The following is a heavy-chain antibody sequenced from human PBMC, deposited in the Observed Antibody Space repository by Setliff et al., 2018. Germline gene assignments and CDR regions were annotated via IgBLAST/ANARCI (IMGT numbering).Heavy chain of an antibody. Sequence: GGSLRLSCAASGFTFSTYAMNWVRQAPGKGLEWVSYISSSSDTIHYADSVKGRFTISRDNAKNSLYLQMTSLRAEDTAVYYCSRGSTVDFDYWGQGTLVTASS. CDR1: GFTFSTYA. J-gene: IGHJ4*02. V-gene: IGHV3-48*04. D-gene: IGHD2-2*01. CDR3: SRGSTVDFDY. CDR2: ISSSSDTI.